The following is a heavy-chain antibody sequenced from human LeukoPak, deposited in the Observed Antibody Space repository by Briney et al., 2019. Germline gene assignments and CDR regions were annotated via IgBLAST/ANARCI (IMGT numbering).Heavy chain of an antibody. J-gene: IGHJ4*02. CDR3: AKKGSGSYRFDY. CDR2: ISSSGSTI. D-gene: IGHD3-10*01. Sequence: PGGSLRLSCAASGFTFSSYEMNWVRQAPGKGLEWVSYISSSGSTIYYADSVKGRFTISRDNAKNSLYLQMNSQRAEDTAVYYCAKKGSGSYRFDYWGQGTLVTVSS. V-gene: IGHV3-48*03. CDR1: GFTFSSYE.